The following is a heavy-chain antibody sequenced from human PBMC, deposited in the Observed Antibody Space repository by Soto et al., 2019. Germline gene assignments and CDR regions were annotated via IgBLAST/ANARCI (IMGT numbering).Heavy chain of an antibody. CDR3: ARGSSRELEY. J-gene: IGHJ4*02. Sequence: PGGSLRLSCAASGFTFSNYGMHWVRQTPGKGLERVAIRWFDGSKKYYADSVKGRFTISRDNSKNTLYLQMNSLRAEDTAVFYCARGSSRELEYWGQGTLVTVSS. V-gene: IGHV3-33*01. CDR2: RWFDGSKK. D-gene: IGHD1-1*01. CDR1: GFTFSNYG.